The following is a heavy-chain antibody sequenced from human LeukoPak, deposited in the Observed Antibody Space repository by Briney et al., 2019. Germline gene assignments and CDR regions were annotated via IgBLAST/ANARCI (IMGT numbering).Heavy chain of an antibody. J-gene: IGHJ4*02. V-gene: IGHV4-39*01. D-gene: IGHD6-6*01. Sequence: PSETLPLTCTVSGGSLSSNNYYWGWIRQPPGKGLEWIGSMYYTGTTYYNPSLKSRVTISADTSNNQFSLRLLSVTAADTAVYFCARLFLAARHFDLWGQGTLVTVSS. CDR1: GGSLSSNNYY. CDR3: ARLFLAARHFDL. CDR2: MYYTGTT.